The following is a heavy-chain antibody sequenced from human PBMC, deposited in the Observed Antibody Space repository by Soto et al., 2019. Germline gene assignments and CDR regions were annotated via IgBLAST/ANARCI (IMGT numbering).Heavy chain of an antibody. D-gene: IGHD6-19*01. Sequence: GGSLRLSCAASGFTFSSYAMSWVRQAPGKGLEWVSAISGSCGSTYYADSVKGRFTISRDNSKNTLYLQMNSLRAEDTAVYYCAKDPIKGIAVAGTFDYWGQGTLVTVSS. CDR1: GFTFSSYA. CDR3: AKDPIKGIAVAGTFDY. CDR2: ISGSCGST. V-gene: IGHV3-23*01. J-gene: IGHJ4*02.